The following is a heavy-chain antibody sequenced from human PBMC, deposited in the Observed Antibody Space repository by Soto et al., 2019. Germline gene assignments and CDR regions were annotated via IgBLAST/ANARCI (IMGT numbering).Heavy chain of an antibody. CDR3: ARDLGLVLEPSNSPLYSYGMDV. Sequence: QVQLVESGGGLVKPGGSLRLSCAASGLTFSDYCMNWIRQAPGKGLEWVSYISSSGRTIYYADSVKGRFTISRDNAKNAVNLHIIILIAEDTAVYYCARDLGLVLEPSNSPLYSYGMDVWGQGTTVTVS. V-gene: IGHV3-11*01. CDR2: ISSSGRTI. D-gene: IGHD6-6*01. CDR1: GLTFSDYC. J-gene: IGHJ6*02.